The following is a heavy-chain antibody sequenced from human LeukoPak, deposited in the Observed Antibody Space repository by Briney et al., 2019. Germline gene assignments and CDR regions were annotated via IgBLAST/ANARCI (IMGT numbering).Heavy chain of an antibody. Sequence: PSETLSLTCTVSGGSISSSSYYWGWIRQPPGKGLEWIGSIYHSGSTYYNPSLKSRVTISVDTSKNQFSLKLSSVTAADTAVYYCARQLPSYYDFWSGYSSMYYFDYWGQGTLVTVSS. CDR3: ARQLPSYYDFWSGYSSMYYFDY. J-gene: IGHJ4*02. D-gene: IGHD3-3*01. CDR1: GGSISSSSYY. V-gene: IGHV4-39*01. CDR2: IYHSGST.